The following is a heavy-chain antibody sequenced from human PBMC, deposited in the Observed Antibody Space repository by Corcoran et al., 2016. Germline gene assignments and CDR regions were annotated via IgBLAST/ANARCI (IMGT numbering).Heavy chain of an antibody. CDR1: GDSVSSNSVT. V-gene: IGHV6-1*01. CDR2: TYYASKWYN. J-gene: IGHJ4*02. CDR3: ARGTIPRFDY. Sequence: QVHLQQSGPGLVKPSQTLSLTCAISGDSVSSNSVTWNWIRQSPSRGLEWLGRTYYASKWYNDYAVSVKSRITINPDTSKNRFSLQLNSVTPEDTAVDYCARGTIPRFDYWGQGTLVTVSS. D-gene: IGHD3-3*01.